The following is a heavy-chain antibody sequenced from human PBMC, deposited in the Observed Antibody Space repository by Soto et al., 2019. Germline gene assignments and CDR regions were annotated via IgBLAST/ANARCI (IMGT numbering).Heavy chain of an antibody. V-gene: IGHV1-46*01. CDR2: INPSGSGT. Sequence: ASVKVSCKASGYTLTCYYMHWVRQAPGQGLEWMGVINPSGSGTYYAQKFQGRVTMTRDTSTSTAYMELSSLRSEDTAVYYCTRDRFGYGDSGDWGQRTLVTVSS. J-gene: IGHJ4*02. D-gene: IGHD4-17*01. CDR3: TRDRFGYGDSGD. CDR1: GYTLTCYY.